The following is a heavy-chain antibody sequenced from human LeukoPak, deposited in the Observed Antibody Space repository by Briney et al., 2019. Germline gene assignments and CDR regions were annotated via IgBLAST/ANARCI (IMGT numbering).Heavy chain of an antibody. D-gene: IGHD2-15*01. Sequence: PSETLSLTCTVSGDSISSSYYYWVWIRQPPGKGLEWIGSIYYGGITYYNPSLRRRVTTSSDTSKTQFSLTLNSVAATATAVYYCVRRSHWIGGSCSLVWRQG. CDR1: GDSISSSYYY. V-gene: IGHV4-39*01. CDR2: IYYGGIT. CDR3: VRRSHWIGGSCSLV. J-gene: IGHJ3*01.